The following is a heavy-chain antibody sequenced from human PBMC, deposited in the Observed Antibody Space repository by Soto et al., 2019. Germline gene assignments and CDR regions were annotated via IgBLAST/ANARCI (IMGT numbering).Heavy chain of an antibody. CDR1: GFTFSSYA. J-gene: IGHJ4*02. CDR3: ERMGSSGWYDNSYDFDY. Sequence: GESLKISCAASGFTFSSYAMHWVRQAPGKGLEWVAVISYDGSNKYYADSVKGRFTISRDNSKNTLYLQMNSLRAEDTAVYYCERMGSSGWYDNSYDFDYWGQGTLVTVSS. V-gene: IGHV3-30-3*01. CDR2: ISYDGSNK. D-gene: IGHD6-19*01.